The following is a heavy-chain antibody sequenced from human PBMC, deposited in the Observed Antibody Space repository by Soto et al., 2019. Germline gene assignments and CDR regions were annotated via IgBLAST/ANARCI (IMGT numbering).Heavy chain of an antibody. Sequence: GGSLRLSCAVYGFTFSSYGMSWVRQAPGKGLEWVSGITGSGGSTYYADSVKGRFTISRDNSKNTLFLQMNSLRAEDTAVYYCAKDVAAADHYYYYCMDVWGKGTTVTVSS. CDR1: GFTFSSYG. J-gene: IGHJ6*03. CDR3: AKDVAAADHYYYYCMDV. D-gene: IGHD6-13*01. CDR2: ITGSGGST. V-gene: IGHV3-23*01.